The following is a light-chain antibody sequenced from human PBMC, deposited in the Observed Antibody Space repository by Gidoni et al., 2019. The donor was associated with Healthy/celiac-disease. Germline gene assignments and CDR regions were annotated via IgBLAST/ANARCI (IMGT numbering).Light chain of an antibody. Sequence: IQLTHSPSSLCASVGDRVTITCRASQNNSSYLNWYQQKPGKAPKLLIYAASTWQSGVPSRFSGSGSGTDFTLTISSLQAEDFATYYCQQSYSTPPTFGGGTKVEIK. CDR2: AAS. V-gene: IGKV1-39*01. J-gene: IGKJ4*01. CDR3: QQSYSTPPT. CDR1: QNNSSY.